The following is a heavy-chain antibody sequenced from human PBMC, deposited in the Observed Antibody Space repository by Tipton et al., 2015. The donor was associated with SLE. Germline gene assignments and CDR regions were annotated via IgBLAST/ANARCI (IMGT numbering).Heavy chain of an antibody. CDR2: ISGTGQNT. CDR3: AKAAYATAHGGAYFDY. D-gene: IGHD4-17*01. V-gene: IGHV3-23*01. Sequence: GSLKLSCAASGFTFSDYYMTWVRQAPGKGLEWLSLISGTGQNTYSADSVKGRFTFSRDNSKNTLYLQMNSLRPDDTAVYYCAKAAYATAHGGAYFDYWGQGTLVTVSS. J-gene: IGHJ4*02. CDR1: GFTFSDYY.